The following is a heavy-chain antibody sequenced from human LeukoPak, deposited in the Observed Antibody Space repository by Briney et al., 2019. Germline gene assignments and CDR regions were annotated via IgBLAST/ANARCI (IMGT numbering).Heavy chain of an antibody. J-gene: IGHJ6*02. CDR1: GFTFSRYW. CDR2: ITDSGGNT. D-gene: IGHD2-2*01. V-gene: IGHV3-23*01. CDR3: ARPSRLGIVVVENGMDV. Sequence: GGSLRLSCAASGFTFSRYWMGWVRQAPGKGLEWVSAITDSGGNTYYAAPVKGRFTISRDNSKNTLYLQMNSLRAEDTAVYFCARPSRLGIVVVENGMDVWGQGTTVTVSS.